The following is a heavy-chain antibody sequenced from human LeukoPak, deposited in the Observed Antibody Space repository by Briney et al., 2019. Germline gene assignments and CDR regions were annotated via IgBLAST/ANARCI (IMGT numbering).Heavy chain of an antibody. V-gene: IGHV4-59*01. CDR1: GGSISSYY. J-gene: IGHJ4*02. CDR2: INDSGSN. CDR3: ARMYLSGWSHFDS. Sequence: SETLSLTCTVSGGSISSYYWRWVRQPPGKGLEWIGYINDSGSNNYNPSLKSRVTISVDTSKNQCSLKLSSLIAADTAIYYCARMYLSGWSHFDSWGQGTLVTVSS. D-gene: IGHD6-19*01.